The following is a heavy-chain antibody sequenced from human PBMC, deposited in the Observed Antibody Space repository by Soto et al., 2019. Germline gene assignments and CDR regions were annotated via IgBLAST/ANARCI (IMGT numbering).Heavy chain of an antibody. J-gene: IGHJ4*02. Sequence: QVQLEESGGGVVQPGRSLRLSCAASGFSFSNCGMHWDRQAPGKGLEWVASISSDGSDKYYSESVKGRFTISRDNSKNTLFLQMNSLRVEDTAVYYCVKGSEVARQELDYWGQGTPVTVSS. D-gene: IGHD2-15*01. CDR2: ISSDGSDK. V-gene: IGHV3-30*18. CDR1: GFSFSNCG. CDR3: VKGSEVARQELDY.